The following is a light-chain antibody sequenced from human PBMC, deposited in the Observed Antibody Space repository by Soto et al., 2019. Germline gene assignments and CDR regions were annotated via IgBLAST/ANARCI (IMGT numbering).Light chain of an antibody. CDR1: QDIRTE. Sequence: AIQMTQSPSSLSASVGDRVTITCRSSQDIRTELGWYQQRPGKAPNLLIYGASTLQTGVPSRFSGSGSGTDFFLTISSLQPEDVATYICLQDYNYPRTFGQGTKLQIK. V-gene: IGKV1-6*01. CDR3: LQDYNYPRT. J-gene: IGKJ2*01. CDR2: GAS.